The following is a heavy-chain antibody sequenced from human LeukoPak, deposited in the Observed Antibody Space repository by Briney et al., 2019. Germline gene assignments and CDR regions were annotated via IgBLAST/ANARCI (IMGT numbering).Heavy chain of an antibody. Sequence: GGSLRLSCAASGSTVSSNYMSWVRQAPGKGLEWVSVIYSGGSTYYADSVKGRFTISRDNSKNTLYLQMNSLRAEDTAVYYCARVYSSGWYRYYFDYWGQGTLVTVSS. CDR2: IYSGGST. CDR3: ARVYSSGWYRYYFDY. J-gene: IGHJ4*01. V-gene: IGHV3-53*01. CDR1: GSTVSSNY. D-gene: IGHD6-19*01.